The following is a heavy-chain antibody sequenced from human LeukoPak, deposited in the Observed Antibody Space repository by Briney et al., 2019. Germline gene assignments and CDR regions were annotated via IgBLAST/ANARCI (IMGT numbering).Heavy chain of an antibody. CDR1: GFSFNNYG. Sequence: PGGSLRLSCAASGFSFNNYGMHWVRQAPGTGLEWLAVISFDGSKNYYADSVKGRLIISRDNSKNTLFLQMNSLRAEDTAMYYCAKDLHFDGFDYWGQGTLVTVSS. V-gene: IGHV3-33*06. D-gene: IGHD3-9*01. CDR3: AKDLHFDGFDY. J-gene: IGHJ4*02. CDR2: ISFDGSKN.